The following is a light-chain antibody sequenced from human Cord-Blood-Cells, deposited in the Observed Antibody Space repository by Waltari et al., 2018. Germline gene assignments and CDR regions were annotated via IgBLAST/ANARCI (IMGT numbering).Light chain of an antibody. CDR2: DVS. CDR3: CSYAGSYV. CDR1: SSDVGGYNY. Sequence: QSALTQPRSVSGSPGQSVTISCTGPSSDVGGYNYVSWYQQHPGKPPKLMIYDVSKRPSGVPDRFSGSKSGNTASLTISGLQAEDEADYYCCSYAGSYVFGTGTKVTVL. V-gene: IGLV2-11*01. J-gene: IGLJ1*01.